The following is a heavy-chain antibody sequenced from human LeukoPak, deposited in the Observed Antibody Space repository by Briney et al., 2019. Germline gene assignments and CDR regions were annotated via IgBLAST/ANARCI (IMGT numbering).Heavy chain of an antibody. J-gene: IGHJ4*02. D-gene: IGHD4-17*01. V-gene: IGHV1-8*01. CDR3: ARVGAYGDSPDY. CDR2: MNPNSGNT. CDR1: GYTFTSYD. Sequence: ASVKVSCKASGYTFTSYDINWVRQATGQGLEWMGWMNPNSGNTGYAQKFQGRVTMTWNTSISTAYMELSSLRSEDTAVYYCARVGAYGDSPDYWGQGTLVTVSS.